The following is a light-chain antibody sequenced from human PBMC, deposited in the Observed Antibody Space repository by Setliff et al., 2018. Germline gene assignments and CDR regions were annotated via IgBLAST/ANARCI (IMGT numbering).Light chain of an antibody. CDR2: DFI. V-gene: IGLV2-14*03. Sequence: QSVLTQPASVSGSPGQSITISCTGTGSDVGTSKYVSWYQQHPGKAPKLILYDFITRPSGVSDRFSGSKSANTASLTISGLQAEDEADYYCCSCTSNITPYVFGTGTKVTVL. J-gene: IGLJ1*01. CDR1: GSDVGTSKY. CDR3: CSCTSNITPYV.